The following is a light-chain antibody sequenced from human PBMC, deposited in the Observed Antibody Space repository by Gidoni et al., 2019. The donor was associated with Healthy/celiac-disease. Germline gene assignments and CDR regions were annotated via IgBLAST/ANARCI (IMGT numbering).Light chain of an antibody. Sequence: QSVLTQPPSASGTPGQRVTISCSGRSSNIGRNTVNWYQQLPGTAPKLLINSNNQRPSGVPDRFSGSKSGTSASLAISGLQSEDEADYYCAAWDDSLNGVVFGGGTKLTVL. V-gene: IGLV1-44*01. CDR3: AAWDDSLNGVV. J-gene: IGLJ2*01. CDR1: SSNIGRNT. CDR2: SNN.